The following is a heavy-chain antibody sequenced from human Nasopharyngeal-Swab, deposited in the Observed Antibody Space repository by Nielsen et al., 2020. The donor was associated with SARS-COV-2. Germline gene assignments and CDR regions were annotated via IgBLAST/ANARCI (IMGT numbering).Heavy chain of an antibody. V-gene: IGHV3-74*01. CDR2: INSDGSST. D-gene: IGHD2-15*01. CDR3: ARTGYCSGGSCQGVSYYYYGMDV. CDR1: GFTFSSYG. Sequence: GESLKISCAASGFTFSSYGMHWVRQAPGKGLVWVSRINSDGSSTSYADSVKGRFTISRDNAKNTLYLQMNSLRAADTAVYYCARTGYCSGGSCQGVSYYYYGMDVWGQGTTVTFSS. J-gene: IGHJ6*02.